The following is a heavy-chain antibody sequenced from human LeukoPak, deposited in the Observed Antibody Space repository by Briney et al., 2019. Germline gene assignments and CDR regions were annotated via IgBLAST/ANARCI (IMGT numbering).Heavy chain of an antibody. D-gene: IGHD4-17*01. J-gene: IGHJ5*02. Sequence: SETLSLTCTVSGGSISSSSYYWGWIRQPPGKGLEWIGSIYYSGSTYYNPSLKSRVTISVDTSKNQFSLKLSSVTAADTAVYYCASDYGTVYNWFDPWGQGTLVIVSS. CDR3: ASDYGTVYNWFDP. V-gene: IGHV4-39*01. CDR2: IYYSGST. CDR1: GGSISSSSYY.